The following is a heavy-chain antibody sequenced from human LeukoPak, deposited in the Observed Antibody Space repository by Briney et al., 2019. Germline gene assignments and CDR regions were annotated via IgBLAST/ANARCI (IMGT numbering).Heavy chain of an antibody. CDR2: IIPILGIA. Sequence: RASAKVSCKASGGTFSSYAISWVRQAPGQGLEWMGRIIPILGIANYAQKFQGRVTITADKSTSTAYMELSSLRSEDTAVYYCARAYYYDSSGYYYHYFDYWGQGTLVTVSS. V-gene: IGHV1-69*04. CDR3: ARAYYYDSSGYYYHYFDY. J-gene: IGHJ4*02. CDR1: GGTFSSYA. D-gene: IGHD3-22*01.